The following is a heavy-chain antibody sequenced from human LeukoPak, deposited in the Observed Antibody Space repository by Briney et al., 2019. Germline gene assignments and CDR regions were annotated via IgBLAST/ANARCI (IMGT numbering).Heavy chain of an antibody. CDR3: AREEEFQDAFDI. J-gene: IGHJ3*02. Sequence: SVKVSCKASGGTFSSYAISWVRQAPGQGLEWMGRIIPILGIANYAQKFQGRVTITADKSTSTAYMELRSLRSDDTAVYYCAREEEFQDAFDIWGQGTMVTVSS. D-gene: IGHD3-10*01. V-gene: IGHV1-69*04. CDR1: GGTFSSYA. CDR2: IIPILGIA.